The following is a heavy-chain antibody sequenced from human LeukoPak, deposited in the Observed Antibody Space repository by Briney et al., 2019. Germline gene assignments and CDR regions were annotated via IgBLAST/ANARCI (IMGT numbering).Heavy chain of an antibody. D-gene: IGHD2-2*01. CDR1: GFTFSSYW. CDR2: IKQDGSEK. J-gene: IGHJ5*02. Sequence: GGSLRLSCAASGFTFSSYWMSWVRQAPGKGLEWVANIKQDGSEKYYVDSVKGRFTISRDNAKNSLYLQMNSLRAEDTAVYYCARDLRIVVVPAAMNENWFDTWGQGTLVTVSS. CDR3: ARDLRIVVVPAAMNENWFDT. V-gene: IGHV3-7*03.